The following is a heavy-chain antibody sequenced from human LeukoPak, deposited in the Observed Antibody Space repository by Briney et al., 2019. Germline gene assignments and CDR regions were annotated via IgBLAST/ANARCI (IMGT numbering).Heavy chain of an antibody. CDR1: GFTFSSYA. D-gene: IGHD4-11*01. CDR3: AKDRSSYSHYSYYGMDV. V-gene: IGHV3-30-3*01. CDR2: ISYDGSIK. Sequence: GRSLRLSCAVSGFTFSSYAMHWVRQAPGKGLEWVAVISYDGSIKYHADSVKGRFTISRDNSKSTLYLQMNSLGAEDTAVYYCAKDRSSYSHYSYYGMDVWGQGTTVTVSS. J-gene: IGHJ6*02.